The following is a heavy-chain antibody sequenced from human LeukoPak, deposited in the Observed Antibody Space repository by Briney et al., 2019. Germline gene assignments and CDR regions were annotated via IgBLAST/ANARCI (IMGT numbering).Heavy chain of an antibody. CDR1: GFTFSSYG. Sequence: GRSLRLSCAASGFTFSSYGMHWVRQAPGKGLEWVAVIWYDGSNKYYADSVKGRFTISRDNSKNTLYLQMNSLRAEDTAVYYCASKDFWSGPYYFDYWGQGTLVTVSS. J-gene: IGHJ4*02. CDR2: IWYDGSNK. V-gene: IGHV3-33*08. D-gene: IGHD3-3*01. CDR3: ASKDFWSGPYYFDY.